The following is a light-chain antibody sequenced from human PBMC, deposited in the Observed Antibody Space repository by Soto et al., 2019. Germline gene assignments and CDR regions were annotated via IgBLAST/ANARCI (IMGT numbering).Light chain of an antibody. Sequence: EIVLTQSPGTLSLSPGERATLSCRASQSVRSSYLAWYQQKPGQAPRLLIYGASSRVTGIPDRFSGTGSGTDFTLTISRVEPEDFAVYYCQQYATSPALTFGGGNQLEIK. CDR2: GAS. CDR3: QQYATSPALT. CDR1: QSVRSSY. J-gene: IGKJ4*01. V-gene: IGKV3-20*01.